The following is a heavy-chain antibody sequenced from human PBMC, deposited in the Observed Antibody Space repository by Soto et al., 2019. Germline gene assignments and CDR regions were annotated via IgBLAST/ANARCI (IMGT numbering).Heavy chain of an antibody. J-gene: IGHJ4*02. CDR3: ARRWGEGRVDY. V-gene: IGHV4-4*02. CDR2: SDHSGNI. D-gene: IGHD3-10*01. CDR1: GGSISSSNW. Sequence: QVQLQESGPGLVKPSGTLSLTCAVSGGSISSSNWWSWVRQPPGKGLEWIGESDHSGNINYNPSLKSRVTMAVDKSRNQFSLKLRSVTAADTAVYYCARRWGEGRVDYWGQGTLVTVSS.